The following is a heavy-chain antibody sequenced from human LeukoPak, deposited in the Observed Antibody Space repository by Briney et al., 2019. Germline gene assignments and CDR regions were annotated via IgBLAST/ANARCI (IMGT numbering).Heavy chain of an antibody. CDR1: GFTFSSYA. V-gene: IGHV3-23*01. CDR3: ARDRRTTVVTYYYMDV. CDR2: ISGSGGST. D-gene: IGHD4-23*01. J-gene: IGHJ6*03. Sequence: GGSLRLSCAASGFTFSSYAMSWVRQAPGKGLEWVSAISGSGGSTYYADSVKGRFTISRDNAKNSLYLQMNSLRAEDTAVYYCARDRRTTVVTYYYMDVWGKGTTVTVSS.